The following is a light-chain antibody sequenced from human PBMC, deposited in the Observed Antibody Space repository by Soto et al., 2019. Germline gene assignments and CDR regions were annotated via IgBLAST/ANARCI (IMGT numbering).Light chain of an antibody. V-gene: IGKV1-5*03. CDR3: QYWDDYSWT. CDR1: QSITDR. J-gene: IGKJ1*01. CDR2: KAS. Sequence: DIQMTQSPSTLCASVGDRVTITCRASQSITDRLAWYQEKPGKAPKFLIYKASNLEGGVPSRFSGSGSGTEFTLTISSVQPDDFATYYCQYWDDYSWTFGQGTKVEIK.